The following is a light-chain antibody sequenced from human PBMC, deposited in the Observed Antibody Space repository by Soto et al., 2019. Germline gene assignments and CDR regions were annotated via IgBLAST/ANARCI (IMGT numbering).Light chain of an antibody. CDR3: QAWDSSNVF. J-gene: IGLJ2*01. V-gene: IGLV3-1*01. Sequence: SYELTQPPSVSVSPGQTARINCSGDKLGDKYASWYQQKPGQSPVLVIYEDNKRPSSIPERFSGSNSGTTATLTISGTQAMDEADYYCQAWDSSNVFFGGGTKLTVL. CDR1: KLGDKY. CDR2: EDN.